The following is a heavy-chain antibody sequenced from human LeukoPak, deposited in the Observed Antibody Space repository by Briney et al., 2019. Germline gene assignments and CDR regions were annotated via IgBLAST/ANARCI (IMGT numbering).Heavy chain of an antibody. CDR3: ARVPTDEAFDY. V-gene: IGHV5-51*01. J-gene: IGHJ4*02. CDR2: MYPGDSDT. CDR1: GYSFRTYW. Sequence: GESLKISCKTSGYSFRTYWIGWVRQMPGRGLEWMAIMYPGDSDTTYSTSFQGQVTIFVDKSISTAYLQWSSRGASDTATYYCARVPTDEAFDYWGQGTLVVVSS.